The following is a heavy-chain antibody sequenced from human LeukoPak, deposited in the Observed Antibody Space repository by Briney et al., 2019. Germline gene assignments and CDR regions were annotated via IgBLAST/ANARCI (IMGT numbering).Heavy chain of an antibody. CDR3: ARDQGLGRGAFDI. D-gene: IGHD2-15*01. V-gene: IGHV1-46*01. J-gene: IGHJ3*02. CDR2: INPSGGST. CDR1: GGTFSRYT. Sequence: ASVKVSCKASGGTFSRYTVSWVRQAPGQGLEWMGIINPSGGSTSYAQKFQGRVTMTRDTSTSTVYMELSSLRSEDTAVYYCARDQGLGRGAFDIWGQGTMVTVSS.